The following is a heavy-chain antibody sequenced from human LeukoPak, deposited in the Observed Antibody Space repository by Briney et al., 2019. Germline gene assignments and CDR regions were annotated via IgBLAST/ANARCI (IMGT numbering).Heavy chain of an antibody. D-gene: IGHD2-2*01. CDR2: ISGSGGST. CDR3: AKAVVPAAEGPHWFDP. J-gene: IGHJ5*02. CDR1: GFTFSSYA. V-gene: IGHV3-23*01. Sequence: GGSLRLSCAASGFTFSSYAMSWVRQAPGKWLEWVSAISGSGGSTYYADSVKGRFTISRDNSKNTLYLQMNSLRAEDTAVYYCAKAVVPAAEGPHWFDPWGQGTLVTVSS.